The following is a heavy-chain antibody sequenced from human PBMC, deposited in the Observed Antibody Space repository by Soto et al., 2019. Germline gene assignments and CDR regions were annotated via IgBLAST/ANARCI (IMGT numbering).Heavy chain of an antibody. CDR1: GGSISSYY. Sequence: SETLSLTCTVSGGSISSYYWSWIRQPPGKGLEWIGYIYYSGSTNYNPSLRSRVTISVDTSKNQFSLKLSSVTAADTAVYYCARGTRFLEWLPGYYGMDVWGQGTTVTVSS. CDR2: IYYSGST. J-gene: IGHJ6*02. CDR3: ARGTRFLEWLPGYYGMDV. V-gene: IGHV4-59*01. D-gene: IGHD3-3*01.